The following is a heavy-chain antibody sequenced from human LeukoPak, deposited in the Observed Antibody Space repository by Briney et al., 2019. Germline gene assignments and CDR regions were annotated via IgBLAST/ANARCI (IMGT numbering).Heavy chain of an antibody. Sequence: GGSLRLSCAASGFTFSSYATSWVRQAPGKGLEWVSVIYSGGSTYYADSVKGRFTISRDNSKNTLYLQMNSLRAEDTAVYYCARSAGYHYYYGMDVWGQGTTVTVSS. V-gene: IGHV3-53*01. CDR1: GFTFSSYA. J-gene: IGHJ6*02. D-gene: IGHD6-13*01. CDR2: IYSGGST. CDR3: ARSAGYHYYYGMDV.